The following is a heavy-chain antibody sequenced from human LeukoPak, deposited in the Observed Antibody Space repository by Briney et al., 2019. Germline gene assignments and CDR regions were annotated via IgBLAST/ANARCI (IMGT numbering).Heavy chain of an antibody. Sequence: PGGSLRLSCAASGFTFSSFPMSWVRQAPGKGLYWVSGISGSGGSTYYADSGKGRFTISRDNSKNTLYLHMNSLRAEDTAVYYCAKYGAVAGPNWFDPWGQGTLVTVSS. D-gene: IGHD6-19*01. V-gene: IGHV3-23*01. CDR2: ISGSGGST. CDR1: GFTFSSFP. CDR3: AKYGAVAGPNWFDP. J-gene: IGHJ5*02.